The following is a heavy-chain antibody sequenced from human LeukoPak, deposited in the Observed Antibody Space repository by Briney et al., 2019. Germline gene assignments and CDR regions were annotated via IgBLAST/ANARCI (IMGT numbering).Heavy chain of an antibody. CDR1: GGSISSSNW. J-gene: IGHJ4*02. V-gene: IGHV4-4*02. CDR2: IYHSGST. D-gene: IGHD3-10*01. CDR3: ATRAPYYYGSGSYLPPDY. Sequence: SGTLSLTCAVSGGSISSSNWWSWVRQPPGKGLEWIGEIYHSGSTNYNPSLKSRVTISVDKSKNQFSLKLSSVTAADTAVYYCATRAPYYYGSGSYLPPDYWGQGTLVTVSS.